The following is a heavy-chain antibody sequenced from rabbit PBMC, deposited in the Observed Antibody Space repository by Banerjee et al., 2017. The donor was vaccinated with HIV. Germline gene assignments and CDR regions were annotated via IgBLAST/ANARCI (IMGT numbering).Heavy chain of an antibody. CDR3: ARGSYSNNNL. V-gene: IGHV1S45*01. CDR2: IYPDYGST. Sequence: QEQLVESGGGLVTLGGSLTLTCKASGIDFSGYGISWVRQAPGKGLEWIAYIYPDYGSTWYASWVNGRFTISKTSSTTVTLQMTSLTAADTATYFCARGSYSNNNLWGPGTLVTVS. CDR1: GIDFSGYG. J-gene: IGHJ4*01. D-gene: IGHD7-1*01.